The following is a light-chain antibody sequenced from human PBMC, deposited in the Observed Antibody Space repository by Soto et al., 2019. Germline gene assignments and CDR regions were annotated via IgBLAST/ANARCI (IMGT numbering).Light chain of an antibody. J-gene: IGLJ3*02. CDR3: QSYDSRLSVVV. CDR1: SSNIGAGYD. V-gene: IGLV1-40*01. CDR2: GNT. Sequence: QSVLTQPPSVSGAPGQRVTISCTGSSSNIGAGYDVHWYHQLPGTAPKLLIYGNTNRPSGVPDRFSGSKSGTSASLAITGLQAEDEADYYCQSYDSRLSVVVFGGGTKVTVL.